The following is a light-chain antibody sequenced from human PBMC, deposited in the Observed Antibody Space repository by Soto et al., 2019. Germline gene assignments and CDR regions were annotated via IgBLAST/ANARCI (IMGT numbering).Light chain of an antibody. CDR3: QQYGSSGT. CDR1: QSVSNNY. CDR2: GAS. Sequence: IVLPQSHGPLYLSAGARATLSCRASQSVSNNYLAWYQQKPGQAPRLLIYGASNRATGIPDRFSGSGSGTDFTLTISRLEPEDFPVYYCQQYGSSGTFAQGTKVDIK. V-gene: IGKV3-20*01. J-gene: IGKJ1*01.